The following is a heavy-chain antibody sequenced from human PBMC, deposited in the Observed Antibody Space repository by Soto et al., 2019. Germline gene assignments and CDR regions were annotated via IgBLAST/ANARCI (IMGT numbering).Heavy chain of an antibody. D-gene: IGHD1-26*01. Sequence: QVKLEQSGAEEKKPGASVKVTFKASGYTFTCSAMHWVRQAPGQRLEWKGWINAGNGNTKYSQKLQGRVTITRDTSASTAYMELSSLRTEDTAVYYCASSESYWGIDYWGQGTLVTVSS. CDR1: GYTFTCSA. CDR2: INAGNGNT. J-gene: IGHJ4*02. CDR3: ASSESYWGIDY. V-gene: IGHV1-3*05.